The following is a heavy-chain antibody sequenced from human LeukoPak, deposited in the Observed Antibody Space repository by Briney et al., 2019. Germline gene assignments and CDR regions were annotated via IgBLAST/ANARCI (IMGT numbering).Heavy chain of an antibody. Sequence: PSETLSLTCAVYGGSFSGYYWSWIRQPPGKGLEWIGEINHSGSTNYNPSLKSRVTISVDTSKNQFSLKLSSVTAADTAVYYCARRSGSYLWGELFDPWSQGTLVTVSS. J-gene: IGHJ5*02. CDR2: INHSGST. V-gene: IGHV4-34*01. CDR3: ARRSGSYLWGELFDP. D-gene: IGHD3-10*01. CDR1: GGSFSGYY.